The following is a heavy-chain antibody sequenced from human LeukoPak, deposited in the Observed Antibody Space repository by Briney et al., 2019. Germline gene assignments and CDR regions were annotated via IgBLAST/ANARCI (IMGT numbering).Heavy chain of an antibody. V-gene: IGHV3-30*18. CDR1: GFTFSSYG. CDR2: ISYDGSNK. J-gene: IGHJ4*02. D-gene: IGHD3-9*01. CDR3: AKDRIPELRYFDWLSALDY. Sequence: GRSLRLSCAASGFTFSSYGMHWVRQAPGKGLEWVAVISYDGSNKYYADSVKGRFTISRDNSKNTLYLQMNSLRAEDTAVYYCAKDRIPELRYFDWLSALDYWGQGTLVTVSS.